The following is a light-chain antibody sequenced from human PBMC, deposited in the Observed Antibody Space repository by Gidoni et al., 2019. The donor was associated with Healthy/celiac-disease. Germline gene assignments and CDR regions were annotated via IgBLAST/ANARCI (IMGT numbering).Light chain of an antibody. CDR1: QDISNY. Sequence: DIQMTQSPSSLSASVGDRVTITCPASQDISNYLNWYQQKPGKAPKLLIYDASNLETGVPSRFSGSGSGTDFTFTSSSLQPEDIATYYCQQYDNLALTFGGGTKVEIK. J-gene: IGKJ4*01. V-gene: IGKV1-33*01. CDR2: DAS. CDR3: QQYDNLALT.